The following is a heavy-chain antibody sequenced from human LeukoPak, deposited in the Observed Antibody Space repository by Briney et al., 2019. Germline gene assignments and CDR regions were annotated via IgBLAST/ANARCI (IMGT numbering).Heavy chain of an antibody. J-gene: IGHJ4*02. V-gene: IGHV3-23*01. CDR3: AKDPYSSSLTVVYFDY. CDR1: GFTFSSYA. CDR2: ISGSGGST. D-gene: IGHD6-13*01. Sequence: GGSLRLSCAASGFTFSSYAMSWVRQAPGKGLEWVSAISGSGGSTYYADSVKGRFTISRDNSKNTLYLQMNSLRAEDTAVYYCAKDPYSSSLTVVYFDYWGQGTLVTVSS.